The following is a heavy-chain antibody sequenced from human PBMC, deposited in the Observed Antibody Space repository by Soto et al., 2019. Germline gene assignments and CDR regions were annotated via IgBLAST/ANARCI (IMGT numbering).Heavy chain of an antibody. CDR1: GGSISSYY. CDR2: ISYSGST. D-gene: IGHD3-9*01. Sequence: SESLSLTCTVSGGSISSYYWSWIRQPPGKGLEWIGYISYSGSTSYNPSLKSRVTISVDTSKNQFSLKLSSVTAADTAVYYCARQSDILTGYEYYFDYWGQGTLVTVSS. CDR3: ARQSDILTGYEYYFDY. J-gene: IGHJ4*02. V-gene: IGHV4-59*08.